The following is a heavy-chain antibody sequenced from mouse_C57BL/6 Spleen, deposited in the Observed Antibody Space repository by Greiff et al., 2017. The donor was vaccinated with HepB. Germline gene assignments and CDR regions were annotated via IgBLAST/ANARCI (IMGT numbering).Heavy chain of an antibody. Sequence: LQESGAELVRPGASVKMSCKASGYTFTSYNMHWVKQTPRQGLEWIGAIYPGNGDTSYNQKFKGKATLTVDKSSSTAYMQLSSLTSEDSAVYFCARQGTTVVAKDWYWYFDVWGTGTTVTVSS. CDR2: IYPGNGDT. J-gene: IGHJ1*03. D-gene: IGHD1-1*01. V-gene: IGHV1-12*01. CDR1: GYTFTSYN. CDR3: ARQGTTVVAKDWYWYFDV.